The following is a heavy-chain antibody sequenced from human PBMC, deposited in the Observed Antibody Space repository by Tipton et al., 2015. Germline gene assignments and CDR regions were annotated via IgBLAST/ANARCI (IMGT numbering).Heavy chain of an antibody. V-gene: IGHV3-23*01. CDR2: FTFTSDNT. Sequence: SLRLSCAASGFSIGSYNMNWVRQAPGKGLEWVAAFTFTSDNTYYADSVKGRFTISRDNSKNTLYLHMNSLRAEDTAIYYCAKVAIDRWSSGWDRNYFDYWGQGTLVAVSS. D-gene: IGHD6-19*01. CDR3: AKVAIDRWSSGWDRNYFDY. J-gene: IGHJ4*02. CDR1: GFSIGSYN.